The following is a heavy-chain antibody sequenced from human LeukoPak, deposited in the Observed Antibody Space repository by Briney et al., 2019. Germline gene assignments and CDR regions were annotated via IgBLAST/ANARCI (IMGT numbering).Heavy chain of an antibody. CDR3: ARGGTGATRDDTFDI. D-gene: IGHD1-7*01. V-gene: IGHV3-21*06. J-gene: IGHJ3*02. Sequence: GESLKISFTASGFYFSRYSMNWVRQAPGKGLEWVSSIISGSGHIFYADSVRGRFTISRDNAKDSLYLQMNSLRAGDAAVYYCARGGTGATRDDTFDIWGQGAMVTVSS. CDR1: GFYFSRYS. CDR2: IISGSGHI.